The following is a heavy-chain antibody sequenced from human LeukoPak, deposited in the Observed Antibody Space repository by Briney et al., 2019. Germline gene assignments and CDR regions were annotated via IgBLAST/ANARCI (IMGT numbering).Heavy chain of an antibody. D-gene: IGHD6-19*01. CDR1: GGSIRSYY. CDR2: IYYSGST. Sequence: SETLSLTCTVSGGSIRSYYWSWIRQPPGKGLEWIGYIYYSGSTNYNPSLKSRVTISVDTSKNQFSLKLSSVTAADTAVYYCARGPVVGYSSGWYWFDPWGQGTLVTVSS. J-gene: IGHJ5*02. V-gene: IGHV4-59*01. CDR3: ARGPVVGYSSGWYWFDP.